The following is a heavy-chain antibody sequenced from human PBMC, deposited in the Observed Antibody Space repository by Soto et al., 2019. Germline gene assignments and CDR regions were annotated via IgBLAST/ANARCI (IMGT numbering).Heavy chain of an antibody. J-gene: IGHJ4*02. CDR3: AKDGPDSSGWYN. Sequence: LRLSCAASGFTFSSYGMHWVRQAPGKGLEWVAVISYDGSNKYYADSVKGRFTISRDNSKNTLYLQMNSLRAEDTAVYYCAKDGPDSSGWYNWGQGTLVTVSS. D-gene: IGHD6-19*01. V-gene: IGHV3-30*18. CDR1: GFTFSSYG. CDR2: ISYDGSNK.